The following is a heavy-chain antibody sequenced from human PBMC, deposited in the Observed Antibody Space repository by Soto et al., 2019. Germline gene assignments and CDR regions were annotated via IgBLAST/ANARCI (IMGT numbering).Heavy chain of an antibody. Sequence: QVQLVESGGGVVQPGKSLRLSCVASGFSFRSYAMHWVRQAPGQGLEWVAFTSYDGSKKDYAASVKGRFTVSRGNFENILPLEMNSLRPEDTAVYYCAKEGQAHCSGGSCFSGWFDAWGHGTQVTVSS. D-gene: IGHD2-15*01. CDR2: TSYDGSKK. V-gene: IGHV3-30*18. CDR1: GFSFRSYA. CDR3: AKEGQAHCSGGSCFSGWFDA. J-gene: IGHJ5*01.